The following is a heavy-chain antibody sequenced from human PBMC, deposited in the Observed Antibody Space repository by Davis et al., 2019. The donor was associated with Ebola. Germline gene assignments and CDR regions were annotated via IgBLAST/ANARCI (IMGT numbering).Heavy chain of an antibody. J-gene: IGHJ2*01. Sequence: GESLKISCKGSGYSFTSYWIGWVRQAPGKGLEWVSVIYRDERTYYADSMKGRFTVSRDNSENMLYLQMSTLRAEDTAVYYCARHVNGDFWYFDLWGRGTRVTVSS. CDR1: GYSFTSYW. CDR3: ARHVNGDFWYFDL. V-gene: IGHV3-66*04. D-gene: IGHD4-17*01. CDR2: IYRDERT.